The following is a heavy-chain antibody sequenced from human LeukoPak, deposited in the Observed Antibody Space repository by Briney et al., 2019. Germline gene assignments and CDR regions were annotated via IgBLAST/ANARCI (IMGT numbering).Heavy chain of an antibody. CDR3: ARDEDIVVVPAAMDYYYGMDV. V-gene: IGHV3-21*01. CDR1: GFTFSSYN. CDR2: ISSSSSYI. Sequence: PGGSLRLSCAASGFTFSSYNMNWVRQAPGKGLEWVSSISSSSSYIYYADSVKGRFTISRDNAKNSLYLQMNSLRAEDTAVYYCARDEDIVVVPAAMDYYYGMDVWGQGTTVTVSS. D-gene: IGHD2-2*01. J-gene: IGHJ6*02.